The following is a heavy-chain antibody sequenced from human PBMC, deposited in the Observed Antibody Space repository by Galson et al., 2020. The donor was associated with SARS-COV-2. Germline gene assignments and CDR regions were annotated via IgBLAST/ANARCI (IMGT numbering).Heavy chain of an antibody. D-gene: IGHD6-13*01. CDR1: GSTLSSYA. J-gene: IGHJ5*02. CDR3: AKGRQLSS. Sequence: GGSLRLSCAASGSTLSSYAMTWVRQAPGKGLEWVSTISDSGGRTYYTDSVKGRCTISRDNSKNTLYLQMTSLRAEDTAAYYCAKGRQLSSWGQGSLVTVSS. V-gene: IGHV3-23*01. CDR2: ISDSGGRT.